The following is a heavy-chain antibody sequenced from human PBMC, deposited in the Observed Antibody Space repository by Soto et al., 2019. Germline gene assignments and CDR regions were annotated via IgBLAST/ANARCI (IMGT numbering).Heavy chain of an antibody. Sequence: GGSLRLSCAASGFTFRDYAMSWVRQAPGKGLEWVSRISSSGSSIYYADSVKGRFTISRDNAKNTLYLQMNSLRAEDTAVYYCARTFTTIDYWGQGTLVTVSS. CDR1: GFTFRDYA. D-gene: IGHD2-2*01. CDR3: ARTFTTIDY. CDR2: ISSSGSSI. J-gene: IGHJ4*02. V-gene: IGHV3-11*01.